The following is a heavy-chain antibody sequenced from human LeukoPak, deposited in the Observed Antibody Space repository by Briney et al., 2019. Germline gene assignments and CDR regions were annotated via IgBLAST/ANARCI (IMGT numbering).Heavy chain of an antibody. CDR2: ISGAGDRT. D-gene: IGHD2-21*01. V-gene: IGHV3-23*01. CDR1: GFTFSSYA. J-gene: IGHJ4*02. Sequence: GGSLRLSCAGSGFTFSSYAISWVRQAPGKGLEWVSDISGAGDRTYYADSVKGRFTISRDNSKNTLYLQMNSLRAEDTAIYYCAKARIPSVNGYCSDWGQGTLVTVCS. CDR3: AKARIPSVNGYCSD.